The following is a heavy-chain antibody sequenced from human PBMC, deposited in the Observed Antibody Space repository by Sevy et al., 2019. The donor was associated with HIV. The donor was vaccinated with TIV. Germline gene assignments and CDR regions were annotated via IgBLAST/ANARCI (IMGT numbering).Heavy chain of an antibody. V-gene: IGHV4-39*01. CDR3: ARHRTSGLLWFGELSFWFDP. CDR1: GGSISSSSYY. CDR2: IYYSGST. J-gene: IGHJ5*02. Sequence: SETLCLTCTVSGGSISSSSYYWGWIRQPPGKGLEWIGSIYYSGSTYYNPSLKSRVTISVDTSKNQFSLKLSSVTAADTAVYYCARHRTSGLLWFGELSFWFDPWGQGTLVTVSS. D-gene: IGHD3-10*01.